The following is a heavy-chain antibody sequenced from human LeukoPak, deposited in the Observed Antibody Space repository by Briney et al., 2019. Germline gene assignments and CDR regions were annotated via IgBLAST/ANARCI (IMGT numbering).Heavy chain of an antibody. CDR2: IRWNSGSI. Sequence: PGGSLRLSCAGSGFVFNNYAMHWVRQPPGKGLEWVSGIRWNSGSIDYEDSVKGRFTISRDNAKNSLYLQMNSLRVEDTAFYYCAKDNRRHYTSGPNPDSLHWGQGALVTVSS. V-gene: IGHV3-9*01. D-gene: IGHD6-19*01. CDR1: GFVFNNYA. J-gene: IGHJ4*02. CDR3: AKDNRRHYTSGPNPDSLH.